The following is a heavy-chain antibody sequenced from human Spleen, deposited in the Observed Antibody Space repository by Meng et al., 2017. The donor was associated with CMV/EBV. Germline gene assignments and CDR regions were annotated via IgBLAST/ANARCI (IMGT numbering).Heavy chain of an antibody. CDR1: GYTFTDHY. V-gene: IGHV1-46*01. J-gene: IGHJ5*02. CDR3: ARGAGGSSSWGGWFDP. D-gene: IGHD6-13*01. CDR2: INPSGGST. Sequence: VSVKVSCKASGYTFTDHYMHWVRQAPGQGLEWMGIINPSGGSTSYAQKFQGRVTMTRDTSTSTVYMELSSLRSEDTAVYYCARGAGGSSSWGGWFDPWGQGTLVTVSS.